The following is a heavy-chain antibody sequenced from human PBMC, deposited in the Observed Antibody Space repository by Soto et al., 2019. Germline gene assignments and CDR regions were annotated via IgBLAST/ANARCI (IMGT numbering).Heavy chain of an antibody. D-gene: IGHD3-10*01. CDR1: GFTFSSYA. CDR3: ARESPYYYGSGSYYHLDY. V-gene: IGHV3-30-3*01. J-gene: IGHJ4*02. Sequence: QVQLVESGGGVVQPGRSLRLSCAASGFTFSSYAMHWVRQAPGKGLEWVAVISYDGSNKYYADSVKGRFTISRDNSKHTLYLQMNSLRAEDTAVYYCARESPYYYGSGSYYHLDYWGQGTLVTVSS. CDR2: ISYDGSNK.